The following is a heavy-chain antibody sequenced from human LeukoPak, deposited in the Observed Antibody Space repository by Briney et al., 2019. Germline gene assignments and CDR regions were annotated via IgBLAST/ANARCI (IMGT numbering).Heavy chain of an antibody. CDR3: ARAMTTVTMTAFYYYGMDV. J-gene: IGHJ6*02. CDR1: GGSIRSGDYY. CDR2: IYYSGST. D-gene: IGHD4-17*01. V-gene: IGHV4-30-4*01. Sequence: SETLSLTCTVSGGSIRSGDYYWSWIRQPPGKGLEWIGYIYYSGSTYYNPSLKSRVIISVDMSKNQFSLKLSSVTAADTAVYYCARAMTTVTMTAFYYYGMDVWGQGTTVTVSS.